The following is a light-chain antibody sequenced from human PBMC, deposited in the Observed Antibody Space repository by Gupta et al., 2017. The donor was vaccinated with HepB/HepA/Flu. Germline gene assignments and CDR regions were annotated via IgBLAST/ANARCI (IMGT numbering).Light chain of an antibody. V-gene: IGLV5-45*02. CDR3: MIWHSSAWV. J-gene: IGLJ3*02. CDR1: SGINVGTYR. CDR2: YKSDSDN. Sequence: QAVLTQPSSPSASPGASASLTCTLRSGINVGTYRIYWYQQKPGSPPQYLLRYKSDSDNQQGSGVPSRFSGSKVASANAGILLISGLQSEDEADYYCMIWHSSAWVFGGGTKLTVL.